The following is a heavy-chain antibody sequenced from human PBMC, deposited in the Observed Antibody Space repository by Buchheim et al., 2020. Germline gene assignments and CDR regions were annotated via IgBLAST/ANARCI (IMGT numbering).Heavy chain of an antibody. J-gene: IGHJ6*02. CDR2: IWYDGSNK. CDR3: ARYPYSWGFDYYYGMDV. CDR1: GFTFSSYG. V-gene: IGHV3-33*01. D-gene: IGHD2-15*01. Sequence: QVQLVESGGGVVQPGRSLRLSCAASGFTFSSYGMHWVRQAPGKGLEWVAVIWYDGSNKYYADSVKGRFTISRDNSKNTLYLQMNSLRAEDTAVYYCARYPYSWGFDYYYGMDVWGQGTT.